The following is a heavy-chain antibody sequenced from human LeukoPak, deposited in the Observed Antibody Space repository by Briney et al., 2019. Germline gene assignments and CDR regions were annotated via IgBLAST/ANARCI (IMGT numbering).Heavy chain of an antibody. CDR2: IKKDGSEK. D-gene: IGHD3-10*01. J-gene: IGHJ4*02. Sequence: GGSLRLSCAASGFTFSSYWMSWVRQAPGKGLEWVANIKKDGSEKYYVDSVKGRFTISRDNAKKSLYLQMNSLRAEDTAVYYCARDRGDYYGSGSYDYWGQGTLVTVSS. CDR3: ARDRGDYYGSGSYDY. CDR1: GFTFSSYW. V-gene: IGHV3-7*01.